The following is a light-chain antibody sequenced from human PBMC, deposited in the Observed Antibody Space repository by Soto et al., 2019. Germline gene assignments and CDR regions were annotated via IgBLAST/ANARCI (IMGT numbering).Light chain of an antibody. Sequence: IQMTQSPSSLSASVGDRVTITCRASQSIRSLLAWYQQKPGKAPKVLIYDASSLGSGVPSRFSGSGSGTEFTLTISSLQPDDFATYYCQQCFWHWTFGQGTKVDIK. CDR2: DAS. J-gene: IGKJ1*01. CDR3: QQCFWHWT. V-gene: IGKV1-5*01. CDR1: QSIRSL.